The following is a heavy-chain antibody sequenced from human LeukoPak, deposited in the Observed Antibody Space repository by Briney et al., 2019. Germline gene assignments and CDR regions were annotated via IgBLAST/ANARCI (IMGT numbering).Heavy chain of an antibody. J-gene: IGHJ6*03. CDR3: AKTQGLGGISWYDDPGYYYYMDV. CDR2: IWYDGSNK. D-gene: IGHD6-13*01. Sequence: GGSLRLSCAASGFTFSSYGMRWVRQAPGKGLEWVAVIWYDGSNKYYADSVKGRFTISRDNSKNTLYLQMNSLRAEDTAVYYCAKTQGLGGISWYDDPGYYYYMDVWGKGTTVTVSS. CDR1: GFTFSSYG. V-gene: IGHV3-33*06.